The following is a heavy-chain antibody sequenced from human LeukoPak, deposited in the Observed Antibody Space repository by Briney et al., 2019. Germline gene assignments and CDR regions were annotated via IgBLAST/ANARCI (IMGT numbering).Heavy chain of an antibody. Sequence: GGSLRLSCATSGFTLSTSGMHWVRQAPGKGLEWVAVISDDGRKRYYTDSVKGRFTISRDSAKNTVYLQMNSLKTEDTAVYHCAKDRSSTWSFDYWGQGALVTVSS. V-gene: IGHV3-30*18. CDR2: ISDDGRKR. CDR3: AKDRSSTWSFDY. J-gene: IGHJ4*02. D-gene: IGHD2-15*01. CDR1: GFTLSTSG.